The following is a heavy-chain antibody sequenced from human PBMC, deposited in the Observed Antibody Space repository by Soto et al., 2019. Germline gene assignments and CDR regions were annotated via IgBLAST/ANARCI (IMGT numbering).Heavy chain of an antibody. CDR2: IGGYKGNT. Sequence: ASLKVACKTAGYTFTSYGISCGRQTPGQGLEWMGWIGGYKGNTNYAQKLQGRVTLTTDTSTSTAYMELRSLRSDDTAVYYCAPHTLDTGMPSGYWGQGTLVTVSS. V-gene: IGHV1-18*01. D-gene: IGHD5-18*01. CDR3: APHTLDTGMPSGY. J-gene: IGHJ4*02. CDR1: GYTFTSYG.